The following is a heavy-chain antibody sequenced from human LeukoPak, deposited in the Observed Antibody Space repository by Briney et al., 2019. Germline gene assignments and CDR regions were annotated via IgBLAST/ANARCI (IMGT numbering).Heavy chain of an antibody. J-gene: IGHJ4*02. V-gene: IGHV1-3*02. D-gene: IGHD2-8*01. CDR2: SNAGNGNT. Sequence: ASVKVSCKASGYTFTSYAMHWVRQAPGQRLEWMGWSNAGNGNTKYSQEFQGRVTMTRDTSISTAYMELSRLRSDDTAVYYCARLNLPYCTNGVCYRYFDYWGQGTLVTVSS. CDR3: ARLNLPYCTNGVCYRYFDY. CDR1: GYTFTSYA.